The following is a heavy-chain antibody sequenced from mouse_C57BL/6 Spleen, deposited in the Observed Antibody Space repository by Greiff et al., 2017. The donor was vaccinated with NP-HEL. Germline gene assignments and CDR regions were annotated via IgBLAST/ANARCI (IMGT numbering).Heavy chain of an antibody. J-gene: IGHJ2*01. CDR3: ARRANCEPYYFDD. CDR1: GYTFTSYW. CDR2: IHPNSGSN. V-gene: IGHV1-64*01. Sequence: QVKLKQPGAELVKPGASVKLSCKASGYTFTSYWMHWVKQRPGHGLEWIGMIHPNSGSNNYNEKFKSKATLTVDKSVSTAYMQRSSLTSEDSSVYYCARRANCEPYYFDDWGQGTTLTVSS. D-gene: IGHD4-1*01.